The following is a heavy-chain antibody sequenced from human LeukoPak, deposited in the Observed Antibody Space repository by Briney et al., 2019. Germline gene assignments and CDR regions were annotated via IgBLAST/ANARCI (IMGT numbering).Heavy chain of an antibody. CDR1: GFTFSSYW. J-gene: IGHJ6*03. CDR3: ARATSWGFPLHMDV. Sequence: GGSLRLSCAASGFTFSSYWMHWVRQAPGKGLMWVSFIGTRDSTKYYADSVKGRFTVSRDNAENSLYLQMNSLTAEDTAVHYCARATSWGFPLHMDVWGKGNTVTVSS. CDR2: IGTRDSTK. V-gene: IGHV3-48*04. D-gene: IGHD7-27*01.